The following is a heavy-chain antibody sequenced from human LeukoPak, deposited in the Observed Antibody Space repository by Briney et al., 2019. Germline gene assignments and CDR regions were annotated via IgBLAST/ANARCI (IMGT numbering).Heavy chain of an antibody. V-gene: IGHV3-23*01. J-gene: IGHJ5*02. CDR2: ISGSGGST. CDR3: AKLWYYDFWSGPNWFDP. CDR1: GFTFSSYA. D-gene: IGHD3-3*01. Sequence: AGGSLRLSCAAAGFTFSSYAISWVRQAPGKGLEWVSDISGSGGSTYYADSVKGRFTISRDNSKNTLYLQMNSLRAEDTAVYYCAKLWYYDFWSGPNWFDPWGQGTLVTVSS.